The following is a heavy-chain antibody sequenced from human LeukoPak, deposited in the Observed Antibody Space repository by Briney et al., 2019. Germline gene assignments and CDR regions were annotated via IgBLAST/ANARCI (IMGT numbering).Heavy chain of an antibody. CDR3: ARHSGYCSTPSCYDSWFDP. CDR1: GYSISSGYY. CDR2: IYQSGRT. D-gene: IGHD2-2*01. J-gene: IGHJ5*02. Sequence: PSGTLSLTCAVSGYSISSGYYWGWTRQPPRKWLEWIGNIYQSGRTYYNTSLKSRVTISVDPSKNQFSLKLNFVIAADTAVYYCARHSGYCSTPSCYDSWFDPWGQGALVTVSS. V-gene: IGHV4-38-2*01.